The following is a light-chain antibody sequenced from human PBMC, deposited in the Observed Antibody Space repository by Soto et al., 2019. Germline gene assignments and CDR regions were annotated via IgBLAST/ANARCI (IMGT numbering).Light chain of an antibody. Sequence: EIVMTQSPATLSVSPGERATLSCRASQSVSSDLAWYQQKPGQAPRLLIYGASSRATGIPDRFSGSGSGTDFTLTISRLEPEDFAVYYCQRYGSSPPWTFGQGTKV. J-gene: IGKJ1*01. CDR2: GAS. V-gene: IGKV3-20*01. CDR3: QRYGSSPPWT. CDR1: QSVSSD.